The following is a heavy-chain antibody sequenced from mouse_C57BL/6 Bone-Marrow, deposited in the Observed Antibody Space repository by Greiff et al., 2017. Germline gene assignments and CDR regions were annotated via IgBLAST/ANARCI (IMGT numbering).Heavy chain of an antibody. D-gene: IGHD1-3*01. Sequence: EVKVVESGGGLVQPGGSLSLSCAASGFTFTDYYMSWVRQPPGKALEWLGFIRNKANGYTTEYSASVKGRFTISRDNSQSILYLQMNALRAEDSATYYCARYITNDSYYFDYWGQGTTLTVSS. CDR1: GFTFTDYY. CDR3: ARYITNDSYYFDY. V-gene: IGHV7-3*01. CDR2: IRNKANGYTT. J-gene: IGHJ2*01.